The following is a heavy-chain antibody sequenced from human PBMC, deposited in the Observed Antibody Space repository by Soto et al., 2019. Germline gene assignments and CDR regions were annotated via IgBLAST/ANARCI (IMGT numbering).Heavy chain of an antibody. CDR1: GYTLTELS. Sequence: ASVKVSCKVSGYTLTELSVHWVRQAPGKGLEWMGGFDPEDGETIYAQKFQGRVTMTEDTSTDTAYMELSSLRSEDTAVYYCATDHWVVPAVFDYWGQGTLVTVSS. V-gene: IGHV1-24*01. CDR3: ATDHWVVPAVFDY. J-gene: IGHJ4*02. CDR2: FDPEDGET. D-gene: IGHD2-2*01.